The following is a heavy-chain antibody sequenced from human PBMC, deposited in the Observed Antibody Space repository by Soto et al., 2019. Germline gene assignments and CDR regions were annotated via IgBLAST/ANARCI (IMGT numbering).Heavy chain of an antibody. CDR3: AHAYYYDSSGYPRDWFDP. J-gene: IGHJ5*02. D-gene: IGHD3-22*01. V-gene: IGHV2-5*02. CDR2: IYWDDDK. CDR1: GFSLSTSGVG. Sequence: QITLKESGPTLVKPTQTLTLTCTFSGFSLSTSGVGVGWIRQPPGKALEWLALIYWDDDKRYSPSLKSRLTITKDTSKNQVVLTMTNMDPVDTATYYCAHAYYYDSSGYPRDWFDPWGQGTLVTVSS.